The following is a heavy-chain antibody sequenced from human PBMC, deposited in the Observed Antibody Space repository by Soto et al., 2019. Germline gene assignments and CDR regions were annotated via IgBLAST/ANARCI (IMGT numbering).Heavy chain of an antibody. CDR1: DGSISSGDYY. D-gene: IGHD6-13*01. J-gene: IGHJ4*02. Sequence: SETLSLTCTVSDGSISSGDYYWSWIRQPPGKGLEWIGYIYYSGSTYYNPSLKSRVTISVDTSKNQFSLKLSSVTAADTAVYYCHVGAEAGTGGRVVDYWGQGTMVTVYS. V-gene: IGHV4-30-4*01. CDR2: IYYSGST. CDR3: HVGAEAGTGGRVVDY.